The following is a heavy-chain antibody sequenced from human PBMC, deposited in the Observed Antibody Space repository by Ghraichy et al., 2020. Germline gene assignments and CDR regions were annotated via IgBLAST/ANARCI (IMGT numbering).Heavy chain of an antibody. CDR3: TRQTYGDNYSWFDP. Sequence: SETLSLTCAISGDSVSSTSATWNWLRQSPSIGLEWLGRTYYRAKWYNDYAPSLKSRISVNPDTSKNQFSLHLNSVTPEDTAVYYCTRQTYGDNYSWFDPWGQGTLVTVSS. V-gene: IGHV6-1*01. CDR1: GDSVSSTSAT. D-gene: IGHD4/OR15-4a*01. CDR2: TYYRAKWYN. J-gene: IGHJ5*02.